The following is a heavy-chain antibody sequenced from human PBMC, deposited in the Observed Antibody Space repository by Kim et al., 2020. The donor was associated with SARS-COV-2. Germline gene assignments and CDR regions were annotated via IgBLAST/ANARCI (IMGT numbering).Heavy chain of an antibody. CDR3: ARDRTDYDILTGYYNLQKGFDP. D-gene: IGHD3-9*01. CDR1: GYTFTSYA. V-gene: IGHV7-4-1*02. Sequence: ASVKVSCKASGYTFTSYAMNWVRQAPGQGLEWMGWINTNTGNPTYAQGFTGRFVFSLDTSVSTAYLQISSLKAEDTAVYYCARDRTDYDILTGYYNLQKGFDPWGQGTLVTVSS. CDR2: INTNTGNP. J-gene: IGHJ5*02.